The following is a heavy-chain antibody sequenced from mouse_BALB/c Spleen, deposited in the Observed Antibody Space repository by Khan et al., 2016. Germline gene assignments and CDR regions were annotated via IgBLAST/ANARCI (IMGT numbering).Heavy chain of an antibody. CDR2: ISSGSSAI. Sequence: EVELVESGGGLVQPRGSRKLSCAASGFTFSSFGMHWVRQAPEKGLEWVAFISSGSSAIYYADTVKGRFTISRDNPKNTLFRQMTSLRSEDTAMYYCGRGDYWGQGTTLTVSS. J-gene: IGHJ2*01. CDR3: GRGDY. V-gene: IGHV5-17*02. CDR1: GFTFSSFG.